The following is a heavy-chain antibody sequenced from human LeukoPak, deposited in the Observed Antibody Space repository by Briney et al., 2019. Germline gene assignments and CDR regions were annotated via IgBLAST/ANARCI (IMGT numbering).Heavy chain of an antibody. V-gene: IGHV3-21*01. Sequence: GGSLRLSRAASGFTFSSYSMNWVRQAPGKGLEWVSSISSSSSYIYYADSVKGRFTISRDNAKNSLYLQMNNLRAEDTAVYYCARGKAAAANYMDVWGKGTTVTVSS. CDR1: GFTFSSYS. CDR2: ISSSSSYI. J-gene: IGHJ6*03. D-gene: IGHD6-13*01. CDR3: ARGKAAAANYMDV.